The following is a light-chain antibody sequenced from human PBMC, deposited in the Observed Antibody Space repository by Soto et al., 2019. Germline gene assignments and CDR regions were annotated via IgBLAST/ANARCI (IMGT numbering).Light chain of an antibody. CDR2: EVS. V-gene: IGLV2-8*01. Sequence: QSALTQPPSASGSPGQSVTISCTGTSSDVGGYDYVSWYQQHPGKAPKLMIFEVSKRPSGVPDRFSGSKSGNTASLTVSGLQAEDEADYFCSSYAGRNNVAFGGGTKVTVL. CDR3: SSYAGRNNVA. J-gene: IGLJ2*01. CDR1: SSDVGGYDY.